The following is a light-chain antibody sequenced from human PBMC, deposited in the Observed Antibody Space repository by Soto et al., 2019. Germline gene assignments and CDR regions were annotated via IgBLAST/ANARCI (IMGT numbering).Light chain of an antibody. CDR2: DAS. Sequence: DIQMTQSPSSLSASVGDRLTITCQASHDITSYLNWYQHKPEKAPKLLIYDASILEAGVPPRFSGSGSGTDFTLTISGLQPEDVATYYCQHCDYLPIFGPGTTVDFK. CDR1: HDITSY. V-gene: IGKV1-33*01. CDR3: QHCDYLPI. J-gene: IGKJ3*01.